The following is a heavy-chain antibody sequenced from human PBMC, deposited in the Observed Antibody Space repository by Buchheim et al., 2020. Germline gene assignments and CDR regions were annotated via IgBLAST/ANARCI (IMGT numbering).Heavy chain of an antibody. Sequence: QVQLVESGGGVVQPGRSLRLSCAASGFTFSSYAMHWVRQAPGKGLEWVAVISYDGSNKYYADSVKGRFTISRDNSKNTLYLQMNSLRAEDTAVYYCARTGYSSSWPEAHNFDYWGQGTL. CDR1: GFTFSSYA. V-gene: IGHV3-30-3*01. D-gene: IGHD6-13*01. J-gene: IGHJ4*02. CDR3: ARTGYSSSWPEAHNFDY. CDR2: ISYDGSNK.